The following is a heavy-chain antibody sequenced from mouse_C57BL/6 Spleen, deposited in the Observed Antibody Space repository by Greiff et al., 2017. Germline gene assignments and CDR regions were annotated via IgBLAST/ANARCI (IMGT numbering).Heavy chain of an antibody. Sequence: EVQVVESGPELVKPGASVKISCKASGYSFTGYYMNWVKQSPEKSLEWIGEINPSTGGTTYNQKFKAKATLTVDKSSSTAYMQLKSLTSEDSAVYYCARGRLTGVFAYWGQGTLVTVSA. V-gene: IGHV1-42*01. CDR1: GYSFTGYY. J-gene: IGHJ3*01. D-gene: IGHD4-1*01. CDR3: ARGRLTGVFAY. CDR2: INPSTGGT.